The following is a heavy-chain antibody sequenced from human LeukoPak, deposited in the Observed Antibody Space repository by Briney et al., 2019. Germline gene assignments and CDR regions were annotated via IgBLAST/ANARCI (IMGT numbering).Heavy chain of an antibody. CDR2: ISYDGSNK. CDR3: AKDQAVAGTSLDY. Sequence: PGGSLRLSCAASGFTFSSYGMHWVRQAPGKGLEWVAVISYDGSNKYYADSVKGRFTISRDNSKNTLYLQMNSLRAEDTAVYYRAKDQAVAGTSLDYWGQGTLVTVSS. D-gene: IGHD6-19*01. V-gene: IGHV3-30*18. CDR1: GFTFSSYG. J-gene: IGHJ4*02.